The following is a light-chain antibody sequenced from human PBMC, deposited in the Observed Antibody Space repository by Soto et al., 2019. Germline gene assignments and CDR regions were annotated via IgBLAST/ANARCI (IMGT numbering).Light chain of an antibody. J-gene: IGKJ1*01. CDR3: QQYNSWSRT. CDR2: GAS. V-gene: IGKV3-15*01. CDR1: QSVNIY. Sequence: DIELTQSPSTLSLSLGERATLSRRASQSVNIYLAWYQQKPGKAPRLLIYGASTLESGVPARFSGSGSGTEFTLTISSLQPDDFAAYYCQQYNSWSRTFGQGTKVDIK.